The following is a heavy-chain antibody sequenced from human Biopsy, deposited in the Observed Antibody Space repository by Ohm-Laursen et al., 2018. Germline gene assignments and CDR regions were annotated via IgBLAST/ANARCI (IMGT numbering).Heavy chain of an antibody. D-gene: IGHD6-19*01. CDR2: INPSGGST. Sequence: ASVKVSCKTSGYIFTSYYIHWVRQAPGQGLEWMASINPSGGSTTYAQRFQGRLIMTRDTSTSSIYMELSSLRSEDMAIYFCARAVAGTGGVFDSWGQGTLVTVSS. CDR1: GYIFTSYY. CDR3: ARAVAGTGGVFDS. V-gene: IGHV1-46*01. J-gene: IGHJ4*02.